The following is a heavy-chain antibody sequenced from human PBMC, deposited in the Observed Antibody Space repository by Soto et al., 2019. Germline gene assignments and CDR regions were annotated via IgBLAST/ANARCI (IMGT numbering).Heavy chain of an antibody. CDR1: GYTFTSHG. Sequence: ASVKVSCKASGYTFTSHGISWVRQAPGQGLEWMGWISAYNGNTNYAQKLQGRVTMTTDTSTSTAYMELRSLRSDDTAVYYCARGSGSYLLPGAEYFQHWGQGTLVTVS. D-gene: IGHD1-26*01. V-gene: IGHV1-18*01. J-gene: IGHJ1*01. CDR3: ARGSGSYLLPGAEYFQH. CDR2: ISAYNGNT.